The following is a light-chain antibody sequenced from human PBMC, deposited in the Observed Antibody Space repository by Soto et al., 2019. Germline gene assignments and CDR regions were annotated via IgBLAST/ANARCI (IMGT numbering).Light chain of an antibody. J-gene: IGKJ2*01. V-gene: IGKV4-1*01. CDR2: GAS. Sequence: EIVVTQSPDSLAVSLGERATINCKSSQSVLYSSNNKNYLAWYQQKRGQAPRLLIYGASSRATGIPARFSGSGSGTEFTLTIGSLQSDDVAVYYCQQYNNWPRTFGQGTKVDIK. CDR3: QQYNNWPRT. CDR1: QSVLYSSNNKNY.